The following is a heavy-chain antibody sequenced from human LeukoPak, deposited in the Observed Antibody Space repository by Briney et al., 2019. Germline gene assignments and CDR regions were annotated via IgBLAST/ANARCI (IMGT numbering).Heavy chain of an antibody. CDR2: IIPIFGTA. CDR1: GGTFSSHA. V-gene: IGHV1-69*06. Sequence: ASVKVSCKASGGTFSSHAISWVRQAPGQGLEWMGGIIPIFGTANYAQKFQGRVTITADKSTSTAYMELSSLRSEDTAVYYCAREGSGWTEYYFDYWGQGTLVTVSS. CDR3: AREGSGWTEYYFDY. D-gene: IGHD6-19*01. J-gene: IGHJ4*02.